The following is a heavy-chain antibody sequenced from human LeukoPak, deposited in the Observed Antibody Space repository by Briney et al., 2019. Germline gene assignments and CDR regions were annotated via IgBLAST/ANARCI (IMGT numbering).Heavy chain of an antibody. Sequence: GGSLRLSCAASGFNFRTYGMHWFRQAPSKGLEWVAFTQSDEGYINYADSVKGRFIISRDNFKNTLYLQMNSLRAEDTAIYYCTTEPRWFDFWGQGTLVTVSS. V-gene: IGHV3-30*02. CDR3: TTEPRWFDF. CDR1: GFNFRTYG. J-gene: IGHJ4*02. CDR2: TQSDEGYI.